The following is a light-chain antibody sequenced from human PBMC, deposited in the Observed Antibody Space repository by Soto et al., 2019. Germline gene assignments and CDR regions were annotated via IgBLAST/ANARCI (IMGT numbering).Light chain of an antibody. J-gene: IGLJ1*01. Sequence: QSALTQPASVSGSPGQSITISCTGTSSDVGGYNFVSWYQQHPDKAPKLMIYDVTNRPSWVSNRFSGSKSGNTASLTISVLQAEDEGDYYCGSYTSSSTYVFGTGTKLTV. CDR2: DVT. CDR3: GSYTSSSTYV. V-gene: IGLV2-14*01. CDR1: SSDVGGYNF.